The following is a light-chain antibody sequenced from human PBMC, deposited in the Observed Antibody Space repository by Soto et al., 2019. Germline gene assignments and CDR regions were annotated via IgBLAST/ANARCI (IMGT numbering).Light chain of an antibody. CDR2: AAS. J-gene: IGKJ2*01. CDR1: QTISNY. V-gene: IGKV1-39*01. CDR3: QQHGTSPYT. Sequence: DIQMTQSPSSLSLSVGDGVTITCRASQTISNYLNWYQQKPGRAPRLLIHAASTLQSGVPSRFSGSGSGTDFTLTISSLEPEDVAVYYCQQHGTSPYTFGQGTVLEIK.